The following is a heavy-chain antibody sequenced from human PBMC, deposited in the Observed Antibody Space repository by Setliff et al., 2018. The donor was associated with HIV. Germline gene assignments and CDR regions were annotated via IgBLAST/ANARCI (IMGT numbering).Heavy chain of an antibody. CDR2: ISAYNGNT. J-gene: IGHJ4*02. CDR3: ARAPRIFPEFNNPHPHFDH. D-gene: IGHD3-3*01. V-gene: IGHV1-18*01. CDR1: GYTFTSYG. Sequence: ASVKVSCKASGYTFTSYGISWVRQAPGQGLEWMGWISAYNGNTNYAEQVQGRVTMTRDTSTSTAYMELRGLISDDTAVYFCARAPRIFPEFNNPHPHFDHWGQGTLVTVSS.